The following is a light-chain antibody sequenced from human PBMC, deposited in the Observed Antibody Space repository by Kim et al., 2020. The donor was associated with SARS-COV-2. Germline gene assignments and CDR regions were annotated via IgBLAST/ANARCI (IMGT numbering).Light chain of an antibody. J-gene: IGKJ2*01. Sequence: ELVLTQSPATLSLSPGERATLSCRASQYIDNWLAWYQQKPGQVPRLLIYDASNRATGIPAKFSGSGSGTDFTLTISSLEPEDFAVYYCQHRRTWPLTFGQGTKLEI. CDR1: QYIDNW. CDR2: DAS. V-gene: IGKV3-11*01. CDR3: QHRRTWPLT.